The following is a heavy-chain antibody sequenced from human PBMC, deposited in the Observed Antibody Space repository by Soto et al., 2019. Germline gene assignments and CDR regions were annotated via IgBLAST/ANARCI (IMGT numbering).Heavy chain of an antibody. CDR2: IYYSGST. D-gene: IGHD3-10*01. J-gene: IGHJ4*02. Sequence: SETLSLTCTVSGGSISSYYWSWIRQPPGKGLEWIGYIYYSGSTNYNPSLKSRVTISVDTSKNQFSLKLSSVTAADTAVYYCARVGSALDYWGQGTLVTVSS. CDR1: GGSISSYY. CDR3: ARVGSALDY. V-gene: IGHV4-59*12.